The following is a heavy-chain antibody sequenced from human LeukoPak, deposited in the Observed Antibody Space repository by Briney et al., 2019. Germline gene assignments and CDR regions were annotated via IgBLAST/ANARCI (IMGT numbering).Heavy chain of an antibody. D-gene: IGHD3-22*01. Sequence: GGSLRLSCAASGFTFSSYGMHWVRQAPGKGLEWVAVISYDGSNKYYADSVKGRFTISRGNSKNTLYLQMNSLRAEDTAVYYCAKDLHYYDSSGYYPFDYWGQGTLVTVSS. V-gene: IGHV3-30*18. CDR3: AKDLHYYDSSGYYPFDY. J-gene: IGHJ4*02. CDR2: ISYDGSNK. CDR1: GFTFSSYG.